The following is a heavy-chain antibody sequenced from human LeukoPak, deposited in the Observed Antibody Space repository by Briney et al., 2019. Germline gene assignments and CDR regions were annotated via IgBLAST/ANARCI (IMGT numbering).Heavy chain of an antibody. Sequence: PGGSLRLSCAASGFTFSSYAMNWVRQAPGKGLEWVSAIKGSGSTHYAESARGRFTISRDNSKNTLFLQMNSLGAEDTAVYYCARVRDCSSTTCPLGGIDYWGQGTLVTVSS. CDR3: ARVRDCSSTTCPLGGIDY. V-gene: IGHV3-23*01. CDR1: GFTFSSYA. CDR2: IKGSGST. J-gene: IGHJ4*02. D-gene: IGHD2-2*01.